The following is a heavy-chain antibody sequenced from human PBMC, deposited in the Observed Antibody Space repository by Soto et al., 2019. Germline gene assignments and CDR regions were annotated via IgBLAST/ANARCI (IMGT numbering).Heavy chain of an antibody. Sequence: EVQLVESGGGLVRPGGSLRLSCAASAFTFSTSSMNWVRQAPGKGLEWVSSISSSSTYIYYTDSVKGRFTISRDNAKNSLFLQMNSLRAEDTAVYYCARSYYDTSGYSPPFDYWGQGTLVTVSS. CDR1: AFTFSTSS. V-gene: IGHV3-21*01. CDR3: ARSYYDTSGYSPPFDY. CDR2: ISSSSTYI. J-gene: IGHJ4*02. D-gene: IGHD3-22*01.